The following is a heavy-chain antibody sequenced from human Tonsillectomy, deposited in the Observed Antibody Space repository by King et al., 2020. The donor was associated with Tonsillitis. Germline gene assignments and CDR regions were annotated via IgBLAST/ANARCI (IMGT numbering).Heavy chain of an antibody. CDR2: INHSGST. J-gene: IGHJ6*04. CDR3: ARRRVYYYGSGTGSLDV. CDR1: GGSFSGYY. V-gene: IGHV4-34*01. Sequence: VQLQQWGAGLLKPSETLSLTCAVYGGSFSGYYWSWIRQPPGKGLEWIGEINHSGSTNYNPSLKSRVTISVDTSKNQFSLKLSSVTAADTAVYYCARRRVYYYGSGTGSLDVWGKGTTVTVSS. D-gene: IGHD3-10*01.